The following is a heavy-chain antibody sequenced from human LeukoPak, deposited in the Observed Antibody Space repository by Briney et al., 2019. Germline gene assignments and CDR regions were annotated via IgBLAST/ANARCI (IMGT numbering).Heavy chain of an antibody. D-gene: IGHD5/OR15-5a*01. CDR2: NRGGGGST. J-gene: IGHJ3*02. V-gene: IGHV3-23*01. CDR3: AKGGSIVSSAFDI. CDR1: GFIFNSYD. Sequence: GGSLRLSYGACGFIFNSYDMSGVRQPPGRGVEWVSTNRGGGGSTYYADFLKGRFTISRNNSKNTLYMQMNSLRAEDTAVYYCAKGGSIVSSAFDIWGQGTMVTVSS.